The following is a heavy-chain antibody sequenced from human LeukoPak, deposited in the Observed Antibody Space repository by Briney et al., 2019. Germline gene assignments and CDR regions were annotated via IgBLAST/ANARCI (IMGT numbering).Heavy chain of an antibody. CDR2: IYYSGST. Sequence: SETLSLTCTVSGGSISSYYWSWIRQPPGKGLEWIGYIYYSGSTNYNPSLKSRVTISVDTSKNQFSLKLSSVTAADTAVYYCARDGGEYCSGGSCYKYNWFDPWGQGTLVTVSS. CDR3: ARDGGEYCSGGSCYKYNWFDP. D-gene: IGHD2-15*01. CDR1: GGSISSYY. J-gene: IGHJ5*02. V-gene: IGHV4-59*01.